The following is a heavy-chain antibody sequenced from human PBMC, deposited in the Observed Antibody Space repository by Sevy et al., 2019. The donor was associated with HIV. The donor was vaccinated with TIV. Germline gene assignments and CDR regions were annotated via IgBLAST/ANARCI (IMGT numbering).Heavy chain of an antibody. V-gene: IGHV3-15*01. CDR1: GFTFTYAW. CDR2: IKSKADGGTI. CDR3: STDPIIVLLVTDGMDV. J-gene: IGHJ6*02. D-gene: IGHD2-8*02. Sequence: GSLRLSCAASGFTFTYAWMTWVRQAPGKGLEWVGRIKSKADGGTIDYAAPVKGGFTISRDDSKNTLYLQMNSLKTEDTGVYYCSTDPIIVLLVTDGMDVWGQGTTVTVSS.